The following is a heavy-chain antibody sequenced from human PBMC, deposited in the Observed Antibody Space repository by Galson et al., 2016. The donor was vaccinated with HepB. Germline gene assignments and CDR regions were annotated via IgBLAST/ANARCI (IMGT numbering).Heavy chain of an antibody. V-gene: IGHV1-18*01. CDR1: GYSFTSHG. J-gene: IGHJ3*02. CDR3: ARDGRKQRWFDAFDI. D-gene: IGHD5-24*01. CDR2: ISAYNGDT. Sequence: SVKVSCKASGYSFTSHGISWVRQAPGQGPEWMGWISAYNGDTKYTQKFQGRITMTTDTSTNTAYMELRSLRSDDTAMYYCARDGRKQRWFDAFDIWGQGTKVTVSP.